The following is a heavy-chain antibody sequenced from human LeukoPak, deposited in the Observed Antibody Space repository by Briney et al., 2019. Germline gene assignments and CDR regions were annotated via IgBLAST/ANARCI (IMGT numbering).Heavy chain of an antibody. V-gene: IGHV3-33*01. D-gene: IGHD3-22*01. J-gene: IGHJ4*02. CDR1: GFTFSSYG. Sequence: GGSLRLSCAASGFTFSSYGMHWVRQAPGKGLEWVAVIWYDGSNKYYADSVKGRFTISRDNSKNTLYLQMNSLRAEDTAVYYCAREGYYYGSSGYYYFDYWGQGTLVTVSS. CDR2: IWYDGSNK. CDR3: AREGYYYGSSGYYYFDY.